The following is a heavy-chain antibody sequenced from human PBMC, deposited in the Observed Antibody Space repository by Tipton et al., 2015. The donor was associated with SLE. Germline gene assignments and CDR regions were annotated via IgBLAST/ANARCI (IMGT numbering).Heavy chain of an antibody. D-gene: IGHD3-3*01. CDR3: TSPWYDFWSGTGDV. CDR1: GFTFSSYG. V-gene: IGHV3-30*03. CDR2: ISFDGIHK. Sequence: SLRLSCAASGFTFSSYGMHWVRQAPGKGLEWVAVISFDGIHKHYADSVKGRFTISRDNSQNTLSVQMNSLKTEDTAVYYCTSPWYDFWSGTGDVWGQGTTVTVSS. J-gene: IGHJ6*02.